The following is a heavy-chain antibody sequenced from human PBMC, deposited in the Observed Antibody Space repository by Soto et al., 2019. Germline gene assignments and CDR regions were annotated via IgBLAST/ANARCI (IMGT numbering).Heavy chain of an antibody. CDR1: GDSITDYY. J-gene: IGHJ4*02. D-gene: IGHD5-12*01. V-gene: IGHV4-59*01. CDR3: ARYSVATIRFFDY. Sequence: SETLSLTCTVSGDSITDYYWSWIRESPGKGLEWIAYIHHTGTDNYNPSLKSRVTISVDTSKSQFSLRLSSVTAADTAVYFCARYSVATIRFFDYWGQGTLVTVSS. CDR2: IHHTGTD.